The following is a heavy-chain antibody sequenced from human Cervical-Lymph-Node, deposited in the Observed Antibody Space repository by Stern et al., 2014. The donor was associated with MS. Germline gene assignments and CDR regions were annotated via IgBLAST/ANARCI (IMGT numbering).Heavy chain of an antibody. V-gene: IGHV5-51*01. J-gene: IGHJ6*02. Sequence: VQLVQSGTEVKEPGESLKISCKGSGYSFTTYWIGWVRQMPGKGLEWMGIIYPGDSETRYSPSFRGQVTISADTSVTTAYLQWSSLKTSATAIYYCARRSFGGDPLDGMDVWGQGTTVAVSS. CDR1: GYSFTTYW. CDR2: IYPGDSET. D-gene: IGHD2-21*02. CDR3: ARRSFGGDPLDGMDV.